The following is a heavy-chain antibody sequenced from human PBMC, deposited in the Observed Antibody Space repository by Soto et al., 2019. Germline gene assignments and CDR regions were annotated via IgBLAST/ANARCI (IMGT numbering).Heavy chain of an antibody. J-gene: IGHJ4*02. V-gene: IGHV1-46*04. D-gene: IGHD7-27*01. Sequence: ASVKVSCKVSGYTVTNYYIHWVRQAPGYGLEWMGIINPIGGSASYADSVKGRFTISRDNAKNSLFLQMNNLTVEDTAVYYCAKENWANPDSWGQGTLVTVSS. CDR3: AKENWANPDS. CDR1: GYTVTNYY. CDR2: INPIGGSA.